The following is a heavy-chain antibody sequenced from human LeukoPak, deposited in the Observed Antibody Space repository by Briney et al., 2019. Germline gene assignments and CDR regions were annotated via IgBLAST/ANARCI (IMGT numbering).Heavy chain of an antibody. V-gene: IGHV4-59*08. CDR2: IYYSGST. Sequence: PSETLSLTCTVSGGSISSYYWSWIRQPPGKGLEWIGYIYYSGSTNYNPSLKSRVTISVDTSKNQFSLKLSSVTAADTAVYYCARQKTYYYGSGSYFDPWGQGTLVTISS. J-gene: IGHJ5*02. CDR1: GGSISSYY. D-gene: IGHD3-10*01. CDR3: ARQKTYYYGSGSYFDP.